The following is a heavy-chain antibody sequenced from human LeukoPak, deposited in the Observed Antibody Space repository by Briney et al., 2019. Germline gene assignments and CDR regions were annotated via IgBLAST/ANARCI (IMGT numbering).Heavy chain of an antibody. CDR3: ASQKYYYDSSGYHFHDPFDY. Sequence: SETLSLTCAVYGGSFSGYYWSWIRQPPGTGLEWIGEINHSGSTNYNPSLKSRVTISVDTSKNQFSLRLSSVTAADTAVYYCASQKYYYDSSGYHFHDPFDYWGQGTLVTVSS. V-gene: IGHV4-34*01. D-gene: IGHD3-22*01. CDR2: INHSGST. J-gene: IGHJ4*02. CDR1: GGSFSGYY.